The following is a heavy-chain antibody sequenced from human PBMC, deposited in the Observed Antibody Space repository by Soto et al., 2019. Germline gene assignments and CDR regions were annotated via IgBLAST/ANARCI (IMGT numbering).Heavy chain of an antibody. CDR1: GFTFSSYA. D-gene: IGHD2-2*02. CDR3: XKSILCSSTSCYTPFDY. Sequence: GGSLRLSCAASGFTFSSYAMSWVRQAPGKGLEWVSAISGSGGSTYYADSVKGRFTISRDNSKNTLYLQMNSLRAEDTAVYYCXKSILCSSTSCYTPFDYWGQGTLVTVSS. J-gene: IGHJ4*02. V-gene: IGHV3-23*01. CDR2: ISGSGGST.